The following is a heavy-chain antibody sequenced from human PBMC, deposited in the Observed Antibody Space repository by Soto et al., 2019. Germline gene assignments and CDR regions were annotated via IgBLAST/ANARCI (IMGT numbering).Heavy chain of an antibody. CDR1: GFTFSSYG. CDR3: AKESPNYYDSSGPMDV. J-gene: IGHJ6*02. CDR2: ISYDGSNK. Sequence: PGGSLRLSCAVSGFTFSSYGMHWVRQAPGKGLEWVAVISYDGSNKYYADSVKGRFTISRDNSKNTLYLQMNSLRAEDTAVYYCAKESPNYYDSSGPMDVWGQGTTVTVSS. D-gene: IGHD3-22*01. V-gene: IGHV3-30*18.